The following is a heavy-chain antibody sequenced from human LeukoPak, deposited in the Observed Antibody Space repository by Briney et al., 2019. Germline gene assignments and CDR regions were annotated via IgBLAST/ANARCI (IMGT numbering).Heavy chain of an antibody. V-gene: IGHV1-18*04. CDR2: ISAYNGNT. CDR3: ARYLYDSSGYYPGYFDY. Sequence: ASVKVSCKASGYTFTGYYMHWVRQAPGQGLEWMGWISAYNGNTNYAQKLQGRVTMTTDTSTSTAYMELRSLRSDDTAVYYCARYLYDSSGYYPGYFDYWGQGTLVTVSS. D-gene: IGHD3-22*01. CDR1: GYTFTGYY. J-gene: IGHJ4*02.